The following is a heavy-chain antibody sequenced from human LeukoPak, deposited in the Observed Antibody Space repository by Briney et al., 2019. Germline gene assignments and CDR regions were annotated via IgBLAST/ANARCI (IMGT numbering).Heavy chain of an antibody. D-gene: IGHD6-13*01. CDR2: ISAYNGNT. J-gene: IGHJ4*02. V-gene: IGHV1-18*01. Sequence: GASVKVSCKASGYTFTSYGISWVRQAPGQGLEWMGWISAYNGNTNYAQKLQGRVTMTTDTSTSTAYMELRSLRSDDTAVYYCARVSDPPGIAAAGAKSFDYWGQGTLVTVSS. CDR3: ARVSDPPGIAAAGAKSFDY. CDR1: GYTFTSYG.